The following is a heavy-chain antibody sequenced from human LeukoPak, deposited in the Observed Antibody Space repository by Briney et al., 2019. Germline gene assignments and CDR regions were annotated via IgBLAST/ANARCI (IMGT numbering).Heavy chain of an antibody. V-gene: IGHV4-34*01. CDR1: GGSFSGYY. D-gene: IGHD5-24*01. Sequence: SETLSLTCAVYGGSFSGYYWSWIRQPPGKGLEWIGEIDHSGGTNYNPSLKSPVIISAVTSKNQFSLKVNSVTAADTALYYCASRRDGYVNPFDCWGHGTQVTASS. CDR3: ASRRDGYVNPFDC. J-gene: IGHJ4*01. CDR2: IDHSGGT.